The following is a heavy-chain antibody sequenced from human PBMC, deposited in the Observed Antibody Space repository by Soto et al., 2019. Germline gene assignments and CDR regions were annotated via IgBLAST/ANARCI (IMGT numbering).Heavy chain of an antibody. CDR3: ARHDRYNWNYGWFDP. CDR2: IWYDGSNK. D-gene: IGHD1-7*01. CDR1: GFTFSSYG. J-gene: IGHJ5*02. V-gene: IGHV3-33*01. Sequence: QVQLVESGGGVVQPGRSLRLSCAASGFTFSSYGMHWVRQAPGKGLEWVAVIWYDGSNKYYADSVKGRFTISRDNSKNTLYLQMNSLRAEDTAVYYCARHDRYNWNYGWFDPWGQGTLVTVSS.